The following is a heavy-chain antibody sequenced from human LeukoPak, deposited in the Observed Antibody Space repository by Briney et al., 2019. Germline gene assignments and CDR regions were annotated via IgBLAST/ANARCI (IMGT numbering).Heavy chain of an antibody. CDR1: AFTFSNHW. D-gene: IGHD2-21*01. Sequence: GGSLRLSCAASAFTFSNHWMHWVRQAPGKGLVWVSDISSDGSRTFYADSVKGRFIISRDNAKNTVYLQMNSLRAEDTAVYYCGRDGMVIPYAFDIWGQGKMVTVSS. CDR3: GRDGMVIPYAFDI. J-gene: IGHJ3*02. CDR2: ISSDGSRT. V-gene: IGHV3-74*01.